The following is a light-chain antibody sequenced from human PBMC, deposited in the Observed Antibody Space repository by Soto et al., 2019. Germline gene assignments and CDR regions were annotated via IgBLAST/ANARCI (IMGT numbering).Light chain of an antibody. Sequence: DIQMTQSPSSLSASVGDRVTITCRASQSISTYLNWYQQKPGEAPKLLIYSASNLQTGVPSRFSGSGSGTDFTLTISSLQPEDFAIYYCQQSYNSLLLTFGGGTKVE. CDR2: SAS. J-gene: IGKJ4*01. V-gene: IGKV1-39*01. CDR1: QSISTY. CDR3: QQSYNSLLLT.